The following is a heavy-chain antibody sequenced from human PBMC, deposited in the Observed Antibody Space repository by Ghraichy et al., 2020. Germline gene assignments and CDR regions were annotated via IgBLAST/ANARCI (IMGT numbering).Heavy chain of an antibody. D-gene: IGHD3-3*01. Sequence: ASVKVSCKASGYTFTSYDINWVRQATGQGLEWMGWMNPNSGNTGYAQKFQGRVTMTRNTSISTAYMELSSLRSEDTAVYYCARGSYYDFWSGPYYYYYMDVWGKGTTVTVSS. CDR1: GYTFTSYD. J-gene: IGHJ6*03. CDR3: ARGSYYDFWSGPYYYYYMDV. V-gene: IGHV1-8*01. CDR2: MNPNSGNT.